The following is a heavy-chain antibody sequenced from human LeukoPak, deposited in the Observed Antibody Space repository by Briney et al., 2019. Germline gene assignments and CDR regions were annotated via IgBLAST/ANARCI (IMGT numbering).Heavy chain of an antibody. CDR1: GFTSSSYW. V-gene: IGHV3-7*01. CDR3: TSLRTAVPHAGEAYDI. J-gene: IGHJ3*02. CDR2: IKQDGSDK. D-gene: IGHD2-2*01. Sequence: RGSLRPSCEAAGFTSSSYWMSWVRQAPGKGPEWVGTIKQDGSDKYYADSVKGRFTVSRDNAKNSLYLQMNSLRAEDTAVYYCTSLRTAVPHAGEAYDIWGQGTLVTVSS.